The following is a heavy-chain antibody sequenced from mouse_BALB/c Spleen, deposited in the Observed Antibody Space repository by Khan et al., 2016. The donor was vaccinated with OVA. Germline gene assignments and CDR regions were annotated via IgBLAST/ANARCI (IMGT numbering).Heavy chain of an antibody. D-gene: IGHD1-1*01. J-gene: IGHJ2*01. V-gene: IGHV3-2*02. Sequence: EVQLQESGPGLVKPSQSLSLTCTVTGYSITSGYAWNWIRQFPGNKLEWMGYISYSGGTSYNPSLKSRISITRDTSKNQFFLQLNSVTTEATATYYCARGNYYGYYFDYWGQGTPRTVPS. CDR1: GYSITSGYA. CDR2: ISYSGGT. CDR3: ARGNYYGYYFDY.